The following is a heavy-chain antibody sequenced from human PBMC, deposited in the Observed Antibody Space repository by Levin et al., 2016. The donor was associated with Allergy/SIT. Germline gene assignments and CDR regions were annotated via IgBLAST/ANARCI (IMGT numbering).Heavy chain of an antibody. Sequence: SETLSLTCTVSGGSISSYYWSWIRQPPGKGLEWIGYIYYSGSTNYNPSLKSRVTISVDTSKNQFSLKLSSVTAADTAVYYCARGTSTVRGVVVGWGQGTLVTVSS. CDR3: ARGTSTVRGVVVG. J-gene: IGHJ4*02. CDR1: GGSISSYY. V-gene: IGHV4-59*13. D-gene: IGHD3-10*01. CDR2: IYYSGST.